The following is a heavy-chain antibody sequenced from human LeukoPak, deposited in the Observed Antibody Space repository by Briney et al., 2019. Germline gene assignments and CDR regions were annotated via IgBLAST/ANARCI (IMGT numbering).Heavy chain of an antibody. D-gene: IGHD3-10*01. CDR3: ARVEEEVLLWSSY. CDR1: VYTFTSYG. J-gene: IGHJ4*02. Sequence: GASVTVSFKSSVYTFTSYGISWVRQAPGQGLEWMGWISAYNGNTNYAQKLQGRVTMTTDTSTSTAYMELRSLRSDDTAVYYCARVEEEVLLWSSYWGQGTLVTVSS. CDR2: ISAYNGNT. V-gene: IGHV1-18*01.